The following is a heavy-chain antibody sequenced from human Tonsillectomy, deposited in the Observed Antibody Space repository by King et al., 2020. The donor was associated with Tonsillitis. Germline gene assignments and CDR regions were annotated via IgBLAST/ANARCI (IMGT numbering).Heavy chain of an antibody. V-gene: IGHV4-39*07. CDR1: GGSISSSSYY. CDR2: IYYSGST. CDR3: ARDLINESSAYFDAFDI. J-gene: IGHJ3*02. D-gene: IGHD3-22*01. Sequence: QLQESGPGLVKPSETLSLTCTVSGGSISSSSYYWGWIRQPPGKGLEWIGSIYYSGSTYYNPSLKSRVTISVDTSKNQFSLKLTSVTAADTAVYYCARDLINESSAYFDAFDIWGQGTMVTVSS.